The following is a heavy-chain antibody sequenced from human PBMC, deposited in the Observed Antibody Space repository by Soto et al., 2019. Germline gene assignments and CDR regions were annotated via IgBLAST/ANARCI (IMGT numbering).Heavy chain of an antibody. CDR1: GGSISSSSYY. CDR3: ARVLGYYDSSGYYYDALGAFDI. D-gene: IGHD3-22*01. V-gene: IGHV4-39*01. J-gene: IGHJ3*02. CDR2: IYYSGST. Sequence: SETLSLTCTVSGGSISSSSYYWGWIRQPPGKGLEWIGSIYYSGSTYYNPSLKSRVTISVDTSKNQFSLKLSSVTAADTAVYYCARVLGYYDSSGYYYDALGAFDIWGQGQWSPSPQ.